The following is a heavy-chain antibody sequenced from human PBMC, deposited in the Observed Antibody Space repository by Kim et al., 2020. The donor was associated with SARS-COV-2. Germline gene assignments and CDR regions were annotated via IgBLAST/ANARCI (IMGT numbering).Heavy chain of an antibody. D-gene: IGHD6-19*01. J-gene: IGHJ4*02. CDR3: AKVVSSGWRQLDY. CDR2: IHDGGDV. CDR1: GAALTYW. V-gene: IGHV4-4*02. Sequence: SETLSLTCTVSGAALTYWWSWVRQTPGKGLEWIGEIHDGGDVNYNPSLTSRVGMSIDKSKNQFSLSLGSLTAADTAVYYCAKVVSSGWRQLDYWGQGILVTVS.